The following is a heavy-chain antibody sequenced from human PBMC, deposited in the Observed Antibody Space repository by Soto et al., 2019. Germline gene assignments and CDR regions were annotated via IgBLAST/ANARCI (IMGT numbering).Heavy chain of an antibody. CDR1: GYTFTSYA. CDR2: INAGNGNT. J-gene: IGHJ4*02. D-gene: IGHD3-10*01. CDR3: ARDRHLGGSYFDY. V-gene: IGHV1-3*01. Sequence: ASVKVSCKASGYTFTSYAMHWVRQAPGQRLEWMGWINAGNGNTKYSQKFQGRVTITRDTSASTAYMELSSLRSEDTAVYYCARDRHLGGSYFDYWGQGTLVTVSS.